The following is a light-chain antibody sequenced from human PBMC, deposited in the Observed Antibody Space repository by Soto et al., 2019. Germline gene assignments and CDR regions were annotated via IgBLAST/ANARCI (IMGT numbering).Light chain of an antibody. CDR2: GAS. J-gene: IGKJ3*01. V-gene: IGKV1-12*01. CDR1: QSISSW. CDR3: QQADRSPFT. Sequence: DIQMTQSPSSVSASVGDRVTMSCRASQSISSWLAWYQQNPGKGPKLLIYGASSLQSGVPSRFSGSGSGTDFSLTISSLQPEDFATYFCQQADRSPFTFGPGTNV.